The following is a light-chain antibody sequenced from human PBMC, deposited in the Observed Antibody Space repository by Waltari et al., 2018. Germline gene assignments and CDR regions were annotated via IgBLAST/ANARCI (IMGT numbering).Light chain of an antibody. Sequence: QSVLTQSASVPGSPAQSITISCTGTSGDGGAHNYVSWYPQHPGKAPLLISYDVSKRPSGVSHRFSAAKSGNAASRTFAGLQAEDEAHYCCNSYTSSTNVVFGGGTKLTVL. CDR3: NSYTSSTNVV. J-gene: IGLJ2*01. CDR1: SGDGGAHNY. CDR2: DVS. V-gene: IGLV2-14*03.